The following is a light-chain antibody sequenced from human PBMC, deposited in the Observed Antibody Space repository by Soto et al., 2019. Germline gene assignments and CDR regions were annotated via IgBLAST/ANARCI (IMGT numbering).Light chain of an antibody. CDR3: QQYGTSEII. J-gene: IGKJ5*01. Sequence: EIVVTPSPGPPAFSPGGKATPLLKASQSVTSSYLAWYQQKPGQAPRLLIYGASTRATGIPARFSGSGSGTDFTLTISSLEPEDFAVYYCQQYGTSEIIFGQGTRLEIK. V-gene: IGKV3-20*01. CDR2: GAS. CDR1: QSVTSSY.